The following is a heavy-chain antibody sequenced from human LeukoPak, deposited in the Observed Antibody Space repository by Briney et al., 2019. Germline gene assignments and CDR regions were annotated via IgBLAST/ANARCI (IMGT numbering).Heavy chain of an antibody. J-gene: IGHJ4*02. CDR2: IYYSGST. CDR1: GGSISSSSYY. Sequence: PSETLSLTCTVSGGSISSSSYYWGWIRQPPGKGLEWIGSIYYSGSTYYNPSLKSRVTISVDTSKNQFSLKLSSVTAADTAVYYCASETPILDYWGQGTLVTVSS. V-gene: IGHV4-39*07. CDR3: ASETPILDY. D-gene: IGHD2-15*01.